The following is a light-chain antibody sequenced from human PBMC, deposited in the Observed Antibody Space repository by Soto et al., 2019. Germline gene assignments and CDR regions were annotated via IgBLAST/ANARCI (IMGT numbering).Light chain of an antibody. V-gene: IGKV1-27*01. CDR2: AAS. CDR3: QKYNSATNP. Sequence: DVQMTQSPSSLSASVGDRVTITCRASRDISSSLAWYQQKQGKVPKLLIYAASTLHAGVQSRFSGSGSGTFFTLTINSLQPEDVATYYCQKYNSATNPFGRGTRLEIK. CDR1: RDISSS. J-gene: IGKJ2*01.